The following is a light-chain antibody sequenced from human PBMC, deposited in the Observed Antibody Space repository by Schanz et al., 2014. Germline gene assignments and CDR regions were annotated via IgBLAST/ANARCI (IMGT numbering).Light chain of an antibody. V-gene: IGLV2-14*01. Sequence: QSALTQPASVSGSPGQSITISCPGTSSDVGGYNYVSWYQRHPGKAPKLMIYDVSNRPSGVSYRFSGSKSGNTASLTISGLQADDEADYYCTSYTSSSTQVFGGGTKLTVL. J-gene: IGLJ3*02. CDR3: TSYTSSSTQV. CDR1: SSDVGGYNY. CDR2: DVS.